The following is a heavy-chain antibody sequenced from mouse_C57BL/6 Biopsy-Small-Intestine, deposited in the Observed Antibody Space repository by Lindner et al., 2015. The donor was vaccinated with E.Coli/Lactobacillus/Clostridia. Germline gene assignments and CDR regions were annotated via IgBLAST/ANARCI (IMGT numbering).Heavy chain of an antibody. Sequence: VQLQESGAELVRPGASVTLSCKASGYTFTDYEMHWVKQTPVHGLEWIGAIDPETGGTAYNQKFKGKAILTADKSSSTAYMELRSLTSEDSAVYYCKINDGYFLEDYWGQGTSVTVSS. CDR2: IDPETGGT. V-gene: IGHV1-15*01. J-gene: IGHJ4*01. CDR3: KINDGYFLEDY. D-gene: IGHD2-3*01. CDR1: GYTFTDYE.